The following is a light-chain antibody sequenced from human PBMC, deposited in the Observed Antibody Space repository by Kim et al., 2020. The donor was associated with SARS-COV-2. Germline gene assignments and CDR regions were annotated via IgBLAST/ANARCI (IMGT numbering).Light chain of an antibody. Sequence: SYELTQPPSVSVSPGQTASITCSGDKLGDKYACWYQQKPGQSPVLVIYQDSKRPSGIPERFSGSNSGNTATLTISGTQAMDEADYYCQAWDSSTAHWAFG. CDR3: QAWDSSTAHWA. CDR1: KLGDKY. V-gene: IGLV3-1*01. J-gene: IGLJ3*02. CDR2: QDS.